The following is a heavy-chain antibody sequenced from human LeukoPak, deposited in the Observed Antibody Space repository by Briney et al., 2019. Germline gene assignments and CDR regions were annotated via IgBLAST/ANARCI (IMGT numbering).Heavy chain of an antibody. CDR3: ARSRANQRITMVRGAKSYYYYYMDV. D-gene: IGHD3-10*01. J-gene: IGHJ6*03. CDR1: GYSISSGYY. V-gene: IGHV4-38-2*02. Sequence: SETLSLTCTVSGYSISSGYYWGWIRQPPGKGLEWTGSIDHSGSTNYNPSLKSRVTISVDTSKNQFSLKLSSVTAADTAVYYCARSRANQRITMVRGAKSYYYYYMDVWGKGTTVTVSS. CDR2: IDHSGST.